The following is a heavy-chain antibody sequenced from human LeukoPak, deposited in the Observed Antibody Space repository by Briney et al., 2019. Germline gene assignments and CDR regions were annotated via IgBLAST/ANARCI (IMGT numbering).Heavy chain of an antibody. J-gene: IGHJ4*02. CDR2: INHSGGT. V-gene: IGHV4-34*01. CDR1: GGSFSGYY. CDR3: ARGGMTTVTAMFHY. Sequence: SETLSLTCAVYGGSFSGYYWSWIRQPPGKGLEWIGEINHSGGTNYNPSLKSRVTISVDTSKNQFSLKLSSVTAADTAVYYCARGGMTTVTAMFHYWGQGTLVTVSS. D-gene: IGHD4-17*01.